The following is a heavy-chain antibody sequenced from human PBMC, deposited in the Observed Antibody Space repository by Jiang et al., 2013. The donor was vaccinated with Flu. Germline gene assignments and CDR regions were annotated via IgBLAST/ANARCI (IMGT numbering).Heavy chain of an antibody. V-gene: IGHV4-59*01. CDR2: IYYSGST. CDR1: GGSISSYY. Sequence: GPGLVKPSETLSLTCTVSGGSISSYYWSWIRQPPGKGLEWIGYIYYSGSTNYNPSLKSRVTISVDTSKNQFSLKLSSVTAADTAVYYCARVSGYGDSFDYWGQGTLVTVSS. J-gene: IGHJ4*02. CDR3: ARVSGYGDSFDY. D-gene: IGHD4-17*01.